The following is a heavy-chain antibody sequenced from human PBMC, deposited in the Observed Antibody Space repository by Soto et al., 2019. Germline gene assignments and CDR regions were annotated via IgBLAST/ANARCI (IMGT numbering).Heavy chain of an antibody. CDR3: ARQGSNEYYYYGRDV. V-gene: IGHV1-69*12. J-gene: IGHJ6*02. CDR2: IIRIFGTP. D-gene: IGHD3-10*01. Sequence: QVQLVQSGAEVKKPGSSVKVSCKASGGTFSSYAINWVRQAPGQGLEWMGGIIRIFGTPDYAQRFQGRVTITADECTSTAYMALSSLRSEDTAVYYCARQGSNEYYYYGRDVWGQGTTVTVSS. CDR1: GGTFSSYA.